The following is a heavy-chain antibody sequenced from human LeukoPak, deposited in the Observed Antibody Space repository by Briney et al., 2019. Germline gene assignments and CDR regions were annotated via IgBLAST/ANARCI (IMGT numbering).Heavy chain of an antibody. V-gene: IGHV1-46*01. CDR2: INPSGGST. CDR3: ARVSNYHAFSY. D-gene: IGHD4-11*01. Sequence: WMGIINPSGGSTSYAQKFQGRVTMTRDTSTSTVYMELSSLRSEDTAVYYCARVSNYHAFSYWGQGTLVTVSS. J-gene: IGHJ4*02.